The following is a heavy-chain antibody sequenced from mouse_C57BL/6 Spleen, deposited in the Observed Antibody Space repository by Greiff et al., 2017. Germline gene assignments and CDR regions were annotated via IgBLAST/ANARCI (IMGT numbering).Heavy chain of an antibody. CDR3: ARWGEDN. V-gene: IGHV1-9*01. CDR1: GYTFTGYW. Sequence: QVQLQQSGAELMKPGASVKLSCKATGYTFTGYWIEWVKQRPGHGLEWIGEILPGSGSTNYTEKFKGKATFTADTSSNTAYMQLSSLTTEDSAIYYCARWGEDNWGQGTTLTVSS. J-gene: IGHJ2*01. CDR2: ILPGSGST.